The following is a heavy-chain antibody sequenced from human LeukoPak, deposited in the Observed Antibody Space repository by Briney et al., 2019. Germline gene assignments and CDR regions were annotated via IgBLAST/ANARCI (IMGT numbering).Heavy chain of an antibody. J-gene: IGHJ4*02. CDR3: ARGGGYYQVTDY. D-gene: IGHD3-22*01. CDR2: IYYSGST. CDR1: GGSISSGDYY. Sequence: PSQTLSLTCTVSGGSISSGDYYWSWIRQPPGKGLEWIGYIYYSGSTYYNPSLKSRVTISVDTSKNQFSLKLSSVTAADTAVYYCARGGGYYQVTDYWGQGTLVTVSS. V-gene: IGHV4-30-4*01.